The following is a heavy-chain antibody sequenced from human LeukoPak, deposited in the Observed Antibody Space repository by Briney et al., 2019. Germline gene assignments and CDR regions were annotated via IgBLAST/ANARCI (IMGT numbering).Heavy chain of an antibody. V-gene: IGHV3-74*01. CDR2: INSDGSST. J-gene: IGHJ4*02. CDR3: ARRIAVAGNFDY. CDR1: GFTFSSYW. Sequence: GGSLRLSCAASGFTFSSYWMHWFRQAPGKGLVWVSRINSDGSSTSYADSVKGRFTISRDNAENTLYLQMNSLRAEDTAVYYCARRIAVAGNFDYWSQGTLVTVSS. D-gene: IGHD6-19*01.